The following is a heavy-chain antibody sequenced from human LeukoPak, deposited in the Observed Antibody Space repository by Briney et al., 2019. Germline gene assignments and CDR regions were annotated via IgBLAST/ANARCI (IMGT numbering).Heavy chain of an antibody. J-gene: IGHJ4*02. V-gene: IGHV3-23*01. CDR3: AKRPVYNGGWYYFDY. CDR1: GFTFSDYG. D-gene: IGHD6-19*01. Sequence: GGSLRLSCAASGFTFSDYGMSWVRQAPGRGLEWVSTITNSGGNTYYNADSVKGRFTISRDNSKNTLYLQMNSLRAEDTALYHCAKRPVYNGGWYYFDYWRQGALVTVSS. CDR2: ITNSGGNT.